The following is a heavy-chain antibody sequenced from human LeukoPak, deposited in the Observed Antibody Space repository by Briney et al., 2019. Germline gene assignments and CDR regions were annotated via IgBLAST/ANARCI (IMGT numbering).Heavy chain of an antibody. V-gene: IGHV5-51*01. Sequence: GESLKIPCKGSGYSFTSYWIGWVRQMPGKGLEWMGIIYPGDSDTRYSPSFQGQVTISADKSISTAYLQWSSLKASDTVMYYCARHKSYYDFWSGYYSGAFDIWGQGTMVTVSS. CDR1: GYSFTSYW. CDR2: IYPGDSDT. J-gene: IGHJ3*02. D-gene: IGHD3-3*01. CDR3: ARHKSYYDFWSGYYSGAFDI.